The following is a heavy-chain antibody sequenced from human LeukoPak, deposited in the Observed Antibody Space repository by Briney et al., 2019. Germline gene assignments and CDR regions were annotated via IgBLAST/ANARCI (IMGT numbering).Heavy chain of an antibody. CDR1: GFPFIKYW. CDR2: INTDGTVT. D-gene: IGHD6-19*01. J-gene: IGHJ4*02. CDR3: ATKQWLAPPPDS. Sequence: GGSLRQSCAAPGFPFIKYWMLSGRQAPGKGLESVSRINTDGTVTTYAASVKRRFTVSRDNADNTMFLQMNSVRDEDTAVYYCATKQWLAPPPDSWGQGTPVTVSS. V-gene: IGHV3-74*01.